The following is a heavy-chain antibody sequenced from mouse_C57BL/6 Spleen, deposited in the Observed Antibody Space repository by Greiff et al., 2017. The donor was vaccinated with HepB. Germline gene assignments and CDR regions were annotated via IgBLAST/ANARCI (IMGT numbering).Heavy chain of an antibody. V-gene: IGHV1-82*01. Sequence: QVQLQQSGPELVKPGASVKISCKASGYAFSSSWMNWVKQRPGKGLEWIGRIYPGDGDTNYNGKFKGKATLTADKSSSTAYMQLSSLTSEDSAVYFGARSGDGYYGWYYFDYWGQGTTLTVSS. CDR3: ARSGDGYYGWYYFDY. D-gene: IGHD2-3*01. CDR2: IYPGDGDT. CDR1: GYAFSSSW. J-gene: IGHJ2*01.